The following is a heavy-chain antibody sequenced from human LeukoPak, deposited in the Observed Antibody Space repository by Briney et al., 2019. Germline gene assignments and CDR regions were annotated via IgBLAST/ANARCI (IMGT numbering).Heavy chain of an antibody. V-gene: IGHV4-59*01. D-gene: IGHD6-19*01. CDR3: AGKAVAGKVY. CDR1: GGSISSYY. CDR2: IYYSGST. Sequence: PSETLSLTCTVSGGSISSYYWSWIRQPPGKGLEWIGYIYYSGSTNYNPSLKSRVTISVDTSKNQFSLKLSSVTAADTAVYYCAGKAVAGKVYWGQGTLVTVSS. J-gene: IGHJ4*02.